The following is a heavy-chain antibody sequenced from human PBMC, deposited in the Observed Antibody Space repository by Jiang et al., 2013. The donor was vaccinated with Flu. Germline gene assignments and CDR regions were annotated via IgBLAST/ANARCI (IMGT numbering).Heavy chain of an antibody. CDR3: GRGDPGRDY. CDR1: GFTFSSYW. CDR2: INSDGSSI. Sequence: ESGGGLVQPGRSLRLSCVASGFTFSSYWMHWVRQAPGKGLVWVSRINSDGSSINYADSVKGRFTISRDNAKDTLYLQMNSLRVEDTAVYYCGRGDPGRDYWGQGTLVTVSS. J-gene: IGHJ4*02. V-gene: IGHV3-74*02. D-gene: IGHD3-10*01.